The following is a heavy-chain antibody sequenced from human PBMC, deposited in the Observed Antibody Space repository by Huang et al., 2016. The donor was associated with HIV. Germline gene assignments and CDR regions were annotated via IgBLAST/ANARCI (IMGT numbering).Heavy chain of an antibody. V-gene: IGHV4-30-4*08. J-gene: IGHJ3*02. CDR2: IYYSGST. Sequence: QVQLQESGPGLVKPSQTLSLSCTVSVGSISSGGYYWSWIRQPPGKGLEWIGYIYYSGSTYYNPSLKSRVTISVDTSKNQFSLKLSSVTAADTAVYYCARDTDGGRTFDIWGQGTMVTVSS. CDR1: VGSISSGGYY. D-gene: IGHD2-2*02. CDR3: ARDTDGGRTFDI.